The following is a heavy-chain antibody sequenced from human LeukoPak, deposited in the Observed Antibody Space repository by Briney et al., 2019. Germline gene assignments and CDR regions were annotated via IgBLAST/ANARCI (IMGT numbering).Heavy chain of an antibody. CDR3: ARRGFPNYYGSGRGDY. Sequence: SETLSLTCTVSGGSISSSSYYWGWIRQPPGKGLEWIGSIYYSGSTYYNPSLKSRVTISVDTSKNQFSLKLSSVTAADTAVYYCARRGFPNYYGSGRGDYWGQGTLVTVSS. V-gene: IGHV4-39*01. J-gene: IGHJ4*02. D-gene: IGHD3-10*01. CDR1: GGSISSSSYY. CDR2: IYYSGST.